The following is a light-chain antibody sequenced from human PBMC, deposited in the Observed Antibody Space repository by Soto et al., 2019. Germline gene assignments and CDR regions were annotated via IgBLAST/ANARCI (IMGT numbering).Light chain of an antibody. V-gene: IGKV2-28*01. CDR2: LGS. CDR1: LSLLHSNGYNY. CDR3: MQALQTPLT. J-gene: IGKJ4*01. Sequence: DIVMTQSPLSLPVTPGEPASISCRSSLSLLHSNGYNYLDWYLQKPGQSPQLLIYLGSNRASGAPDRFSGSGSGTDFTLKISRVEAEDVGVYYCMQALQTPLTFGGGTKVDIK.